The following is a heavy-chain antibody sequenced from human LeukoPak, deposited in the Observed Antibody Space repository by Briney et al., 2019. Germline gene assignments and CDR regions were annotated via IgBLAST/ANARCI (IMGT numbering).Heavy chain of an antibody. CDR3: ASETYYDILISRDAFDI. CDR1: GGSISSGGYY. J-gene: IGHJ3*02. D-gene: IGHD3-9*01. CDR2: IYHSGST. V-gene: IGHV4-30-2*01. Sequence: ASETLSLTCTVSGGSISSGGYYWSWIRQPPGKGLEWIGYIYHSGSTYYNPSLKSRVTISVDRSKNQFSLKLSSVTAADTAVYYCASETYYDILISRDAFDIWGQGTMVTVSS.